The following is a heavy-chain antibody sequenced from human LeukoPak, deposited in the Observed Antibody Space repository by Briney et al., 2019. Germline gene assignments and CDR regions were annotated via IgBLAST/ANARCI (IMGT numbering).Heavy chain of an antibody. V-gene: IGHV3-7*01. D-gene: IGHD3-22*01. CDR2: IKQDGSES. Sequence: GGSLRLSCVASGFSFSSYWMSWVRQAPGKGLEWVANIKQDGSESYYVDSVRGRFTISRDNAKHSVYLQMNSLRAEDTAVYYCARALNYYDSSGLHDAFDIWGQGTMVTVSS. CDR3: ARALNYYDSSGLHDAFDI. CDR1: GFSFSSYW. J-gene: IGHJ3*02.